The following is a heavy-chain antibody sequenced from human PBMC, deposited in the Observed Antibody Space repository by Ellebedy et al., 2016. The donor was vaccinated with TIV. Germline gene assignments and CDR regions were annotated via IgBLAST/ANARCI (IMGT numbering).Heavy chain of an antibody. CDR2: INHSGST. J-gene: IGHJ3*02. Sequence: SETLSLTCAVYGGSFSGYYWSWIRQPPGKGLEWIGEINHSGSTNYNPSLKSRVTISVDTSKNQFSLKLSSVTAADTAVYYCARPQRRRWFGDAFDIWGQGTMVTVSS. V-gene: IGHV4-34*01. D-gene: IGHD3-10*01. CDR1: GGSFSGYY. CDR3: ARPQRRRWFGDAFDI.